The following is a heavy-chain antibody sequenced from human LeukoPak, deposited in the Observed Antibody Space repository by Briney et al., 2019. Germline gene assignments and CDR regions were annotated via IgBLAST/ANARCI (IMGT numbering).Heavy chain of an antibody. Sequence: GGSLRLSCAASGFTFSSYAMSWVRQAPGKGVEWVSAISGSGGSTYYADSVKGRFTISRDNSKNTLYLQMNSLRAEDTAVYYCAKDGYYYGSGSYYKGWFDAWGQGTLVTVSS. CDR2: ISGSGGST. D-gene: IGHD3-10*01. J-gene: IGHJ5*02. CDR1: GFTFSSYA. V-gene: IGHV3-23*01. CDR3: AKDGYYYGSGSYYKGWFDA.